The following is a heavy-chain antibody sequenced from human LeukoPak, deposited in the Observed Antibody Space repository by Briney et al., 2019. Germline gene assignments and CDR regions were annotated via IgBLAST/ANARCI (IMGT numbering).Heavy chain of an antibody. CDR3: ARSSGTAMVPFDY. Sequence: SVKVSCKASGGTFSSYAISWVRQAPGQGLEWMGGIIPIFGSANYAQQFQRRLTITADKSTSTAYMELSSLRSEDTAVYYCARSSGTAMVPFDYWGQGTLVTVSS. D-gene: IGHD5-18*01. V-gene: IGHV1-69*06. CDR2: IIPIFGSA. CDR1: GGTFSSYA. J-gene: IGHJ4*02.